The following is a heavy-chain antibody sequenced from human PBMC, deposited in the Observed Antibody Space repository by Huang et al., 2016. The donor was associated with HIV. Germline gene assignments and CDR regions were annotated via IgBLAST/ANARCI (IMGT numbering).Heavy chain of an antibody. D-gene: IGHD6-13*01. Sequence: QITLKESGPTLVKPTQTLTLTCTFSGFPLTSSGVAVGWIRQPPGKALEWLALIYWDNEERFSPSLKTRLTITKDTPKNEVVLTMTNMDPVDTATYYCVHRLRYGKWYVDYWGQGVLVTVSP. J-gene: IGHJ4*02. V-gene: IGHV2-5*02. CDR2: IYWDNEE. CDR1: GFPLTSSGVA. CDR3: VHRLRYGKWYVDY.